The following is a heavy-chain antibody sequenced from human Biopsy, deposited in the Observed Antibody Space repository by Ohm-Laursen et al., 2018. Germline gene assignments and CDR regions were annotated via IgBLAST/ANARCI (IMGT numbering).Heavy chain of an antibody. CDR2: VYYTWST. J-gene: IGHJ2*01. D-gene: IGHD3-22*01. CDR1: GDSISSYY. CDR3: ARDRGYYSDRTVPGYFDL. Sequence: GTLSLTCTVSGDSISSYYWSWIRQPPGTGLEWIGYVYYTWSTDYNPSLQSRVTISVDTSKNHFSLRLRSVTPADTAIYYCARDRGYYSDRTVPGYFDLWGRGTLVTVSS. V-gene: IGHV4-59*01.